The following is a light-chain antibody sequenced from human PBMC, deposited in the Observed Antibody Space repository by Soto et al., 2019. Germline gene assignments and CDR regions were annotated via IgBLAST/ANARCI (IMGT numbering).Light chain of an antibody. CDR1: SSNIGAGYD. Sequence: QSVLTQPPSLSGAPGQRVTISCTGSSSNIGAGYDVHWYQQLPGTAPKLLIYGNSNRPSGVPDRFSGSKSGTSASLAITGLQAEDEADYYCQSYDSSLSVYVFGAGTKVNVL. CDR2: GNS. J-gene: IGLJ1*01. CDR3: QSYDSSLSVYV. V-gene: IGLV1-40*01.